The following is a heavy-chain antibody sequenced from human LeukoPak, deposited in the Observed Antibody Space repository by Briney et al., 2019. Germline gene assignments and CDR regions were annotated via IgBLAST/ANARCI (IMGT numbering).Heavy chain of an antibody. CDR1: GFSFSSYA. J-gene: IGHJ4*02. D-gene: IGHD4-17*01. CDR2: ISGSGGST. CDR3: AKESYGDYAH. Sequence: GVSLRLSCAASGFSFSSYAMSWVRQAPGNGLGWVSAISGSGGSTYYPDSVKGRFTISGDNSKNTLSLQMNILRVEDTAVYYCAKESYGDYAHWGQGTLVTVSS. V-gene: IGHV3-23*01.